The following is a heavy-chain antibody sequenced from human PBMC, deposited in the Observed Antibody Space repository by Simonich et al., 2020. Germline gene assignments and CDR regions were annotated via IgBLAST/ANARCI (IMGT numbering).Heavy chain of an antibody. CDR3: ARGLRVAAAGTAFQH. J-gene: IGHJ1*01. CDR2: INHSGST. D-gene: IGHD6-13*01. Sequence: QVQLQQWGAGLLKPSETLSLTCAVYGGSFSGYYCSWIRKPPGKGLEWIGEINHSGSTNYTPSLKSRVTISVDTSKNQFSLKLSSVTAADTAVYYCARGLRVAAAGTAFQHWGQGTLVTVSS. CDR1: GGSFSGYY. V-gene: IGHV4-34*01.